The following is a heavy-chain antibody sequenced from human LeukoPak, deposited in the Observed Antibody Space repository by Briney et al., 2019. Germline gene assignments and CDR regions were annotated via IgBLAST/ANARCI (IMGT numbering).Heavy chain of an antibody. J-gene: IGHJ4*02. Sequence: PSETLSLTCTVSGDSMNSHYWSWIRQPPGKGLEWIGYIFYSGSTNYNPSLKSRITISVDTSKNQFSLKLSSVTAADTAVYYCARHVGSIYSVWGQGTLVTVSS. V-gene: IGHV4-59*08. CDR1: GDSMNSHY. CDR2: IFYSGST. CDR3: ARHVGSIYSV. D-gene: IGHD2-21*01.